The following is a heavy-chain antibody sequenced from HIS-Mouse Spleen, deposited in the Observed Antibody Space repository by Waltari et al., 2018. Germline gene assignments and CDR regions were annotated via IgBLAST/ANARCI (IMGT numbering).Heavy chain of an antibody. CDR3: AIGMGSIAARPNY. D-gene: IGHD6-6*01. Sequence: EVQLLESGGGLVQPGGSLRLSCAASGFTFSSYAMSWVRQAPGKGLEWVSAISGSGGSTDYAESVKGRFTISRDNSKNTLYLQMNSLRAEDTAVYYCAIGMGSIAARPNYWGQGTLVTVSS. V-gene: IGHV3-23*01. CDR2: ISGSGGST. J-gene: IGHJ4*02. CDR1: GFTFSSYA.